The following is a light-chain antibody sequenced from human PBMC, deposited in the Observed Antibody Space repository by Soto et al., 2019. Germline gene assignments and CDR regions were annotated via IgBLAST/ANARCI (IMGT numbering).Light chain of an antibody. J-gene: IGLJ1*01. CDR1: SSDVGGYNY. CDR3: SSYTGSSTYV. V-gene: IGLV2-14*03. Sequence: QSVLTQPASVSGSPGQSITISCTGTSSDVGGYNYVSWYQQHPGKAPKLMIYDVSNRPSGVSNRFAGSKSGNTASLTISGHQAEDESDYYCSSYTGSSTYVFGTGTKVTVL. CDR2: DVS.